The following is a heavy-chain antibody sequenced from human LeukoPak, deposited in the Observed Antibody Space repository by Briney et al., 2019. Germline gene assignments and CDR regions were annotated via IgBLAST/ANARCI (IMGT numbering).Heavy chain of an antibody. CDR3: ARDLRDRDYASDY. V-gene: IGHV1-2*02. Sequence: ASVKVSCKASGHTFTGYYMHWVRQAPGQGLEWMGWINPNSGGTNYAQKFQGRVTMTRDTSISTAYMELSRLRSDDTAVYYCARDLRDRDYASDYWGQGTLVTVSS. CDR1: GHTFTGYY. CDR2: INPNSGGT. J-gene: IGHJ4*02. D-gene: IGHD4-17*01.